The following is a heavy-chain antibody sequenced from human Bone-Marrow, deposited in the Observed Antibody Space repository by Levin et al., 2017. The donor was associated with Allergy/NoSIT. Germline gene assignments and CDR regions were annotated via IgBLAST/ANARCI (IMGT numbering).Heavy chain of an antibody. J-gene: IGHJ5*02. CDR2: TYYRSQWFD. Sequence: LRLSCAISGDSVSNNTAAWNWIRQSPSRGLEWLGTTYYRSQWFDDYAFSVKSRITVKSDASKNQFSLQLDSVTPEDTAVYFCARGIGRFDPWGQGTLVIVSS. CDR1: GDSVSNNTAA. V-gene: IGHV6-1*01. CDR3: ARGIGRFDP. D-gene: IGHD2-15*01.